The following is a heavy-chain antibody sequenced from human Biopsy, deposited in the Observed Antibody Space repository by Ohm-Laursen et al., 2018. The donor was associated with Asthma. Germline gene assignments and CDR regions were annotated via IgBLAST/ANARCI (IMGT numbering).Heavy chain of an antibody. V-gene: IGHV1-69*13. CDR1: GDILSSFG. J-gene: IGHJ6*02. CDR2: VIPIYGTT. Sequence: SVKVSCKVHGDILSSFGIKWVRKAPGQGLEWMGGVIPIYGTTHTAQKFQGRVTITADESTSTAYMELTSLRKEGTAVYYCARGGYYGDRRYHNGLDVWGQGTTVTVSS. D-gene: IGHD4-17*01. CDR3: ARGGYYGDRRYHNGLDV.